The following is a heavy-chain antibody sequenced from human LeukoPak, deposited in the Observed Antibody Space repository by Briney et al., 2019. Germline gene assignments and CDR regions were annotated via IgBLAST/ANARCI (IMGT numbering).Heavy chain of an antibody. J-gene: IGHJ3*02. D-gene: IGHD3-22*01. CDR2: ITWNSGST. CDR3: AKPSSGYLIASGAFDI. Sequence: GGSLRLSRAASGFTFEDYAVHWVRQAPGKGLEWVSGITWNSGSTAYADSVKGRFTISRDNAKNSLYLQMNSLRPEDTALYYCAKPSSGYLIASGAFDIWGQGTMVTVSS. V-gene: IGHV3-9*01. CDR1: GFTFEDYA.